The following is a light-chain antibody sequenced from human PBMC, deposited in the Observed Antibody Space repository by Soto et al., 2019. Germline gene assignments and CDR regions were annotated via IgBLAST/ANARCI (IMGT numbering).Light chain of an antibody. Sequence: EIVMTQSPATLSVSPGERATLSCWASQSVSNYFVWYQQKPGQAPRLLIYGASSRATGIPDRFSGSGSGTDFTLTISRLEPEDFAVYYCQQYGSSPLTFGGGTKVDIK. J-gene: IGKJ4*01. CDR2: GAS. CDR3: QQYGSSPLT. CDR1: QSVSNY. V-gene: IGKV3-20*01.